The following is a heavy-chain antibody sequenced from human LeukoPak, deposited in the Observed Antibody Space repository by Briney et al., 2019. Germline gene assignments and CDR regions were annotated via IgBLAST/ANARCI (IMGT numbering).Heavy chain of an antibody. CDR2: IYYSGST. J-gene: IGHJ5*02. CDR3: ASSQWLVQGGWFDP. CDR1: GGSISSSSYY. Sequence: SETLSLTCTVSGGSISSSSYYWGWIRQPPGKGLEWLGSIYYSGSTYYNPSLKSRVTISVDTSKNQFSLKLSSVTAADTAVYYCASSQWLVQGGWFDPWGQGTLVTVSS. D-gene: IGHD6-19*01. V-gene: IGHV4-39*07.